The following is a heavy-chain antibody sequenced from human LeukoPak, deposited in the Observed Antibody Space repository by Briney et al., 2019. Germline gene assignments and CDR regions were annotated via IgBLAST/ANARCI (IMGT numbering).Heavy chain of an antibody. D-gene: IGHD3-22*01. CDR2: ISSSGTGI. CDR1: GFTFSSYE. CDR3: ASSYDSSGYLFDY. Sequence: GGSLRLSCVASGFTFSSYEMNWVRQAPGKGLEWVSYISSSGTGIYYTDSVKGRFTISRDNAKNSLYLQMNSLRAEDTALYYCASSYDSSGYLFDYWGQGTLVTVSS. V-gene: IGHV3-48*03. J-gene: IGHJ4*02.